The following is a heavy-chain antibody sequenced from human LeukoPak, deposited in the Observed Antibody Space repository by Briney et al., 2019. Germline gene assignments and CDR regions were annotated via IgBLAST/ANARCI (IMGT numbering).Heavy chain of an antibody. D-gene: IGHD6-13*01. CDR1: GFIFDDHG. CDR2: ISWSSGSI. CDR3: AKGVLLGIAAAGSAVGWFDP. Sequence: GRSLRLSCAASGFIFDDHGMHWVRQAPGKGLEWVSGISWSSGSIGYADSVKGRFTISRDNAKNSLYLQMNSLRAEDTALYYCAKGVLLGIAAAGSAVGWFDPWGQGTLVTVSS. V-gene: IGHV3-9*01. J-gene: IGHJ5*02.